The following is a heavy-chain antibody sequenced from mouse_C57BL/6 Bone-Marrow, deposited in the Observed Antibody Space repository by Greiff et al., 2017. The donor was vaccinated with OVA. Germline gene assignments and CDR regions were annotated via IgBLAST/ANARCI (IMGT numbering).Heavy chain of an antibody. CDR2: IYPGGGYT. D-gene: IGHD4-1*01. Sequence: QVQLKESGAELVRPGTSVKMSCKASGYTFTNYWIGWAKQRPGHGLEWIGDIYPGGGYTNYNEKFKGKATLTADKSSSTAYMQFSSLTSEDAAIYYCARGWDLAYWGQGTLVTVSA. V-gene: IGHV1-63*01. CDR1: GYTFTNYW. J-gene: IGHJ3*01. CDR3: ARGWDLAY.